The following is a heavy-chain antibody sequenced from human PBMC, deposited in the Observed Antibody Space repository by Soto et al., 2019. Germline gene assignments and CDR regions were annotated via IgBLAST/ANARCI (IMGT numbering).Heavy chain of an antibody. CDR3: ARQIRPAGNTGNYFDS. Sequence: PXETLSLTGTVSGASITSSRYSWGWIRQPPGKGLEWIGTIYYSGSAYYNLSLKSRVIVSVDTSENQVSLKLTSVTAADTAVYYCARQIRPAGNTGNYFDSWGQGTLVTVSS. V-gene: IGHV4-39*01. J-gene: IGHJ4*02. CDR2: IYYSGSA. D-gene: IGHD1-7*01. CDR1: GASITSSRYS.